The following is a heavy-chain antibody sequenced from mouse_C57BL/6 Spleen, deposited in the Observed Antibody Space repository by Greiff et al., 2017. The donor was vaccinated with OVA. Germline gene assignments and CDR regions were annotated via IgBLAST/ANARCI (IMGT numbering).Heavy chain of an antibody. CDR3: VRGIYYYGSSYAMDY. V-gene: IGHV1-18*01. Sequence: VQLKQSGPELVKPGASVKIPCKASGYTFTDYNMDWVKQSHGKSLEWIGDINPNNGGTNYNQKFKGKATLTVDKSSSTAYMELRSLTSEDTAVSYCVRGIYYYGSSYAMDYWGQGTSVTVSS. CDR2: INPNNGGT. CDR1: GYTFTDYN. D-gene: IGHD1-1*01. J-gene: IGHJ4*01.